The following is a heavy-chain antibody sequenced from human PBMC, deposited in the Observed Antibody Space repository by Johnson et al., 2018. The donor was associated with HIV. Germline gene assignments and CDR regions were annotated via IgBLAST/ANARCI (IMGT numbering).Heavy chain of an antibody. CDR3: AKDRGGGSDAFDI. J-gene: IGHJ3*02. CDR2: IYWNGGST. D-gene: IGHD4-23*01. V-gene: IGHV3-20*04. Sequence: MLLVESGGGVVRPGGSLRLSCAASGFTFDDYGMSWVRQAPGKGLEWVSDIYWNGGSTGYSDSVKGRFTISRDNSETTLFLQMNSLRAEDTAVYYCAKDRGGGSDAFDIWGQGTMVTVSS. CDR1: GFTFDDYG.